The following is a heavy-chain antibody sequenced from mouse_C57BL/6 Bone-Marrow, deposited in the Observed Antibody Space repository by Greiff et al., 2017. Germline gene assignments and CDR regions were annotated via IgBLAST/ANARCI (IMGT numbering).Heavy chain of an antibody. CDR2: ISSGGSYT. CDR3: ARHWDGYAMDY. Sequence: EVQVVESGGDLVKPGGSLKLSCAASGFTFSSYGMSWVRQTPDKRLEWVATISSGGSYTYYPDSVKGRFTISRDNAKNTLYLQMSSLKSEDTAMYYCARHWDGYAMDYWGQGTSVTVSS. CDR1: GFTFSSYG. V-gene: IGHV5-6*01. D-gene: IGHD4-1*01. J-gene: IGHJ4*01.